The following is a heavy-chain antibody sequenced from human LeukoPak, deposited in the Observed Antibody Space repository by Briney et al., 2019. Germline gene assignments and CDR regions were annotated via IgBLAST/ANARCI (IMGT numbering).Heavy chain of an antibody. J-gene: IGHJ4*02. Sequence: GGSLRLSCAASGFTFSSYWMHWVRQAPGKGLVWVSHINSDGSSTSYADSVKGRFTISRDNAKNTLYLQMNSLRAEDTAVYYCATSTWYKFDHWGQGTLVTVSS. V-gene: IGHV3-74*01. CDR3: ATSTWYKFDH. CDR2: INSDGSST. CDR1: GFTFSSYW. D-gene: IGHD6-13*01.